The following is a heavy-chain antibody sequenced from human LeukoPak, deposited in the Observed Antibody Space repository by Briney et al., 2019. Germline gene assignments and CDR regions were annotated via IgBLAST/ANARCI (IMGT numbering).Heavy chain of an antibody. J-gene: IGHJ4*02. CDR3: ARGPNDFWSGYYTPYFDY. CDR2: IYTSGST. D-gene: IGHD3-3*01. CDR1: GGSISSGSYY. V-gene: IGHV4-61*02. Sequence: SETLSLTCTVSGGSISSGSYYWGWVRQPAGTGLEWIGRIYTSGSTNYNPSLKSRVTISVVTSKNQFSLKLSSVTAADTAVYYCARGPNDFWSGYYTPYFDYWGQGTLVTVSS.